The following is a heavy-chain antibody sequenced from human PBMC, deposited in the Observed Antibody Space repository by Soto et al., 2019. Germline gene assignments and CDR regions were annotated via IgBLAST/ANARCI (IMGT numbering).Heavy chain of an antibody. CDR1: GYTSTSYD. CDR2: MNPNSGNT. V-gene: IGHV1-8*01. J-gene: IGHJ6*02. Sequence: VASVKVSCKASGYTSTSYDINWVRQATGQGLEWMGWMNPNSGNTGYAQKFQGRVTMTRNTSISTAYMELSSLRSEDTAVYYCARALYSYGYYYYGMDVWGQGTTVTVSS. D-gene: IGHD5-18*01. CDR3: ARALYSYGYYYYGMDV.